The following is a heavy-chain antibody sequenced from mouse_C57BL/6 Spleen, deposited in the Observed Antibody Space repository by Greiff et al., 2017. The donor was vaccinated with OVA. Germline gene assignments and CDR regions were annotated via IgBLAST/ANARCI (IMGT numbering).Heavy chain of an antibody. D-gene: IGHD3-2*02. J-gene: IGHJ4*01. Sequence: GGGLVQPKGSLKLSCAASGFSFNTYAMNWVRQAPGKGLEWVARIRSKSNNYATYYADSVKDRFTISRDDSESMLYLQMNNLKTEDTAMYYCVAAQVHYAMDYWGQGTSVTVSS. CDR2: IRSKSNNYAT. CDR1: GFSFNTYA. CDR3: VAAQVHYAMDY. V-gene: IGHV10-1*01.